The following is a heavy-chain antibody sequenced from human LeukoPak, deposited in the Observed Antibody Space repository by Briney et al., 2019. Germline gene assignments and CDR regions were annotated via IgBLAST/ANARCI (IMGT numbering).Heavy chain of an antibody. CDR1: GGSISSGSYY. CDR3: AREERWLQYRGYFDY. V-gene: IGHV4-61*02. CDR2: IYTSGTT. J-gene: IGHJ4*02. Sequence: SQTLSLTCTVSGGSISSGSYYWSWIRQPAGKGLEWIGRIYTSGTTDYNPSLRTRVTISVDASRNQFSLNLSSVTAADTAVYYCAREERWLQYRGYFDYWGQGTLVTVSS. D-gene: IGHD5-24*01.